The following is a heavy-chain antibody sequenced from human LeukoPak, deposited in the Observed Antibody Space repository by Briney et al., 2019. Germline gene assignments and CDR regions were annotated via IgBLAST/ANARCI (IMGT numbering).Heavy chain of an antibody. CDR1: GYTFTSYH. Sequence: ASVKVSCKASGYTFTSYHMHWVRQAPGQGLEWMGWINPNSGGTNYAQKFQGRVTMTRDTSISTAYMELSRLRSDDTAVYYCARTITMVRGANVGYWGQGTLVTVSS. V-gene: IGHV1-2*02. CDR2: INPNSGGT. CDR3: ARTITMVRGANVGY. D-gene: IGHD3-10*01. J-gene: IGHJ4*02.